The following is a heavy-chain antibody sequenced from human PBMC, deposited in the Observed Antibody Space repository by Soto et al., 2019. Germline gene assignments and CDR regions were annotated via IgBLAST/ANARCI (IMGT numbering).Heavy chain of an antibody. J-gene: IGHJ6*02. Sequence: PSETLSLTCTVSGGSISSGGYYWGWIRQHPGKGLEWIGYIYYSGSTYYNPSLKSRVTISVDTSKNQFSLKLSSVTAADTAVYYCASLGIAAAGTFYYYGMDVWGQGTTVTVSS. CDR3: ASLGIAAAGTFYYYGMDV. D-gene: IGHD6-13*01. CDR1: GGSISSGGYY. V-gene: IGHV4-31*03. CDR2: IYYSGST.